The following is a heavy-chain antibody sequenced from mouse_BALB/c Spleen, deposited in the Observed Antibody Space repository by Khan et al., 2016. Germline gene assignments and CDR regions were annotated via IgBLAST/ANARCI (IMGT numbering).Heavy chain of an antibody. J-gene: IGHJ2*01. V-gene: IGHV4-1*02. CDR1: GFDFSRYW. Sequence: EVKLLESGGGLVQPGGSLKLSCAASGFDFSRYWMSWVRQAPGNGLEWIGEINPDSSTKNYTPSLKDKSIISRHNAKNTQYLLMSTVGTEDDALYYCAGQGDYGYDVYWGQGATLTVSS. CDR2: INPDSSTK. CDR3: AGQGDYGYDVY. D-gene: IGHD2-14*01.